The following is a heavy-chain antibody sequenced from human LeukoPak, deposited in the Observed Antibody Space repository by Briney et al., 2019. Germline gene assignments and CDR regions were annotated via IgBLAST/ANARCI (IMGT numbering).Heavy chain of an antibody. D-gene: IGHD3-22*01. CDR1: GYRFSNYL. J-gene: IGHJ4*02. V-gene: IGHV5-51*01. CDR2: IYPGDSDT. Sequence: GESLKVSCKTSGYRFSNYLIGWVRQMPGKALAFIGAIYPGDSDTRYSPSFQGQVTISADKSTTTSYIQWTSLRASDTATYFCTRQGVYYSDSSAFYYWGQGTLVTVSS. CDR3: TRQGVYYSDSSAFYY.